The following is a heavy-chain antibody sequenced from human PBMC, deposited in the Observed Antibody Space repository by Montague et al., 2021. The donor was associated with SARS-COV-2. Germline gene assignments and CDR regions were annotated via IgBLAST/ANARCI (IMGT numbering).Heavy chain of an antibody. Sequence: SETLSLTYAVSGASFSGFYWSWVRQSPGEGLEWIGEINQSGSINYNPSLKSRVTISVDTSKNQFSLKLSSVTAADTAVYYCARGQPAAVTFYGIWNGQRDYYYYMDVWAKGTTVTVSS. CDR3: ARGQPAAVTFYGIWNGQRDYYYYMDV. V-gene: IGHV4-34*01. CDR2: INQSGSI. CDR1: GASFSGFY. J-gene: IGHJ6*03. D-gene: IGHD3-3*01.